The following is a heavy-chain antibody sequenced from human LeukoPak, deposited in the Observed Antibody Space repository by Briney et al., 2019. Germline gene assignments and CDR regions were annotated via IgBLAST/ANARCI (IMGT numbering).Heavy chain of an antibody. Sequence: GGSLRLSCAASGFTFSAYWMSWIRQAPGKGLEWLANIKQDGSDKQYVDSEKGRFAISRDNAKTSVYLQMNSLRAEDTAVYYCVSTTRSSPFDNWGQGTLVTVSS. J-gene: IGHJ4*02. CDR1: GFTFSAYW. CDR3: VSTTRSSPFDN. D-gene: IGHD1-1*01. CDR2: IKQDGSDK. V-gene: IGHV3-7*01.